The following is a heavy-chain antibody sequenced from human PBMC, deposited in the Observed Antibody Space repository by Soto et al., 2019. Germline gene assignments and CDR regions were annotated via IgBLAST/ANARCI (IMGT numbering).Heavy chain of an antibody. CDR3: ARAGASGSHVGS. J-gene: IGHJ4*02. Sequence: QVQLVQSGAEVKKPGSSVKVSCKASGGTFSSYAISWVRQAPGQGLEWMGGIIPIFGTANYAQKFQGRVTITADEATSTAYRALSSPISEGPAVYYCARAGASGSHVGSWCQATVATVSS. V-gene: IGHV1-69*01. CDR2: IIPIFGTA. D-gene: IGHD3-22*01. CDR1: GGTFSSYA.